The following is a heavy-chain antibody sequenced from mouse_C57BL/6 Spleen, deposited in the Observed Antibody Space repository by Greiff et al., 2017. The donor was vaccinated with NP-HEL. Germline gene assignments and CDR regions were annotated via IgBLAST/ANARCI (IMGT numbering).Heavy chain of an antibody. Sequence: EVKLVESGGGLVKPGGSLKLSCAASGFTFSDYGMHWVRQAPEKGLEWVAYISSGSSTIYYADTVKGRFTISRDNAKSTLFLQMTSLRSEDTAMYYCARRAFYGFDYWGQGTTLTVSS. CDR3: ARRAFYGFDY. D-gene: IGHD1-1*01. CDR2: ISSGSSTI. CDR1: GFTFSDYG. J-gene: IGHJ2*01. V-gene: IGHV5-17*01.